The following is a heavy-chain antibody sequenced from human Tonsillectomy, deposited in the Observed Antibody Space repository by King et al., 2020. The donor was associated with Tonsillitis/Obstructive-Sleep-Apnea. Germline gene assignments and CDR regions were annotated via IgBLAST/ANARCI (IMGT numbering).Heavy chain of an antibody. V-gene: IGHV1-69*12. CDR1: GGTFSSYA. D-gene: IGHD2-2*01. CDR3: AKTRLGYCSSTSCFAGWYFDL. J-gene: IGHJ2*01. CDR2: IIPIFGTA. Sequence: QLVQSGAEVKKPGSSVKVSCKASGGTFSSYAISWVRQAPGQGLEWRGGIIPIFGTANYAQKFQGRVTITAAESTITAYMELSSLRSEDTAVYYCAKTRLGYCSSTSCFAGWYFDLWGRGTLVTVSS.